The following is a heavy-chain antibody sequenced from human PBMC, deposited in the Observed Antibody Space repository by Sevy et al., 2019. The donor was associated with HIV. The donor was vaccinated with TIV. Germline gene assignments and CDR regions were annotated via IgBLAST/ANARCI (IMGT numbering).Heavy chain of an antibody. CDR1: GFTVSSDY. Sequence: GGSLRLSCAASGFTVSSDYMSWVRQAPGKGLEWVSVIYSGGSTYYADSVKGRFTISRDNSKNTLYLQMNSLRAEDTAVYYCARIAAHPGERFDAFDIWGQGTMVTVSS. J-gene: IGHJ3*02. V-gene: IGHV3-53*01. CDR2: IYSGGST. D-gene: IGHD6-6*01. CDR3: ARIAAHPGERFDAFDI.